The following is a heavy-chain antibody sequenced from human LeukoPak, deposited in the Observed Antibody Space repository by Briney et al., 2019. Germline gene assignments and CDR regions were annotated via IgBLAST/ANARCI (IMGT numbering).Heavy chain of an antibody. D-gene: IGHD6-13*01. CDR2: ISSSSSYI. Sequence: GGSLRLSCAASGFTFSSYSMNWVRQAPGKGLEWVSSISSSSSYIYYGDSVKGRFTISRDNAKDSLYLQMNSLRAEDTAVYYCAKGGIAAKLDYWGQGTLVTVSS. CDR3: AKGGIAAKLDY. V-gene: IGHV3-21*04. J-gene: IGHJ4*02. CDR1: GFTFSSYS.